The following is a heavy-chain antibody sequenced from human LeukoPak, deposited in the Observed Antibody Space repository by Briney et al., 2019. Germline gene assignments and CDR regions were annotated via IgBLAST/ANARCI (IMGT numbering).Heavy chain of an antibody. CDR2: ISYDGSNK. V-gene: IGHV3-30-3*01. Sequence: GGSLRLSCAASGFTFSSYAMHWVRQAPGKGLEWVAVISYDGSNKYCADSVKGRFTISRDNSKNTLYLQMNSLRAEDTAVYYCAGSGSYYYFDYWGQGTLVTVSS. J-gene: IGHJ4*02. D-gene: IGHD1-26*01. CDR3: AGSGSYYYFDY. CDR1: GFTFSSYA.